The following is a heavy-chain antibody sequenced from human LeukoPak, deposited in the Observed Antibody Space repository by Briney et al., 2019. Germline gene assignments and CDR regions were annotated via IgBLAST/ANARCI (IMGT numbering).Heavy chain of an antibody. CDR1: GFTFGDYA. V-gene: IGHV3-49*04. CDR3: TRVPQLQPDY. J-gene: IGHJ4*02. D-gene: IGHD2-2*01. CDR2: IRSKAYGGTT. Sequence: GGSLRLSCTASGFTFGDYAMSWVRQAPGKGLEWVGFIRSKAYGGTTEYAASVKGRFTISRDDSKSIAYLQMNSLKTEDTAVYYCTRVPQLQPDYWGQGTLVTVSS.